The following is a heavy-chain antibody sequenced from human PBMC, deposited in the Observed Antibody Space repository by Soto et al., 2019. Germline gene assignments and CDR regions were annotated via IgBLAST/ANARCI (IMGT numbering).Heavy chain of an antibody. CDR3: ARDGKAGIRNWFDP. V-gene: IGHV3-48*02. J-gene: IGHJ5*02. CDR1: GFTFSSYS. D-gene: IGHD1-26*01. Sequence: EVQLVESGGGLVQPGGSLRLSCAASGFTFSSYSMNWVRQAPGKGLEWVSYISSSSSTIYYADSVKGRFTISRDNAKNSMYLQMNSLRDEDTAVYYCARDGKAGIRNWFDPWGQGTLVTVSS. CDR2: ISSSSSTI.